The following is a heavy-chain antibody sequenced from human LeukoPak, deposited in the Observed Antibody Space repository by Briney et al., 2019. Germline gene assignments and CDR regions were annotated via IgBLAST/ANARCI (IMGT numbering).Heavy chain of an antibody. CDR2: IYYSGST. CDR3: ARPYDYGVHDAFDI. J-gene: IGHJ3*02. Sequence: PSETLSLTCTVSGGSISSYYWSWIRQPPGMGLEWIGYIYYSGSTNYNPSLKSRVTISVDTSKNQFSLKLSSVTAADTAVYYCARPYDYGVHDAFDIWGQGTMVTVSS. V-gene: IGHV4-59*01. D-gene: IGHD4-17*01. CDR1: GGSISSYY.